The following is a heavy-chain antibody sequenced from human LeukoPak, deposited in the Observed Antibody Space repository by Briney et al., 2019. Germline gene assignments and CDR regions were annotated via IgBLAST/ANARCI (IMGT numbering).Heavy chain of an antibody. CDR3: ARELNGAFDP. CDR1: GFTFSSYA. D-gene: IGHD1-1*01. V-gene: IGHV3-30*04. CDR2: ISYDGGNK. J-gene: IGHJ5*02. Sequence: GGSLRLSCAASGFTFSSYAMHWVRQAPGKGLEWVAVISYDGGNKYYADSVKGRFTISRDNSKNTLYLQMNSLRASDTAVYYCARELNGAFDPWGQGTLVTVSS.